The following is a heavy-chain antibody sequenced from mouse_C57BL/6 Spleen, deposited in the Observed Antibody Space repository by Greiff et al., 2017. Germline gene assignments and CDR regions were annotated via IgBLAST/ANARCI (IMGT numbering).Heavy chain of an antibody. V-gene: IGHV1-85*01. Sequence: QVQLQQSGPELVKPGASVKLSCKASGYTFTSYDINWVKQRPGQGLEWIGWIYPRDGSTKYNEKFKGKATLTVDTSSSTAYMELHSLTSEDSAVDFCARDYYGSSRYYFDYWGQGTTLTVSS. J-gene: IGHJ2*01. CDR1: GYTFTSYD. CDR3: ARDYYGSSRYYFDY. CDR2: IYPRDGST. D-gene: IGHD1-1*01.